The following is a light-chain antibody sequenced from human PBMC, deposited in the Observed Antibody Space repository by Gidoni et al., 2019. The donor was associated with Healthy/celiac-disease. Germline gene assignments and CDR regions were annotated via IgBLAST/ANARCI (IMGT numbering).Light chain of an antibody. CDR3: QQSYSTPLT. CDR1: QSISSD. V-gene: IGKV1-39*01. CDR2: AAS. Sequence: DIQMTQSPSSLSASVGDRVTIPCRASQSISSDLNWYQQKPGKDPKLLIYAASSLQSGVPSRFSGSGSGTDFTLTISSLQPEDFATYYCQQSYSTPLTFGGGTKVEIK. J-gene: IGKJ4*01.